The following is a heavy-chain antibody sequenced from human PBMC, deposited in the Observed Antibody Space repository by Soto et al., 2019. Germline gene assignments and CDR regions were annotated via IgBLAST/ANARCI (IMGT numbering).Heavy chain of an antibody. J-gene: IGHJ6*02. Sequence: QVQLVESGGGVVQPGRSLRLSCAASGFIFSSYGMHWVRQAPGKGLEWVATLWHDGSNEFYAESMKGRFTISRENPRNNLYLKMNSLRSEDTAVYYCAREMGYGDSGLDVWGQGTTVTVSS. CDR3: AREMGYGDSGLDV. CDR2: LWHDGSNE. V-gene: IGHV3-33*01. CDR1: GFIFSSYG. D-gene: IGHD4-17*01.